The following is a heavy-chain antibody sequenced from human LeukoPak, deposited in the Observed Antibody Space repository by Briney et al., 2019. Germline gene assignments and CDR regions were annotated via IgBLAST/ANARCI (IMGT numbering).Heavy chain of an antibody. Sequence: SETLSLTGTVSGGSISSYYWSWIRKPPGKGLEGIASIYYSRSTNYNPSLKSRVTISVATSKNQFYLRLSSVTAADTAFYFCARGGARGLYYFDYWGQGNMVTVSS. CDR3: ARGGARGLYYFDY. V-gene: IGHV4-59*01. J-gene: IGHJ4*02. CDR1: GGSISSYY. D-gene: IGHD1-26*01. CDR2: IYYSRST.